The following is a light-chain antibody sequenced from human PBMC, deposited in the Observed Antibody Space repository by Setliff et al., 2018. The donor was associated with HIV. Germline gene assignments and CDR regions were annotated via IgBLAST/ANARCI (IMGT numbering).Light chain of an antibody. J-gene: IGLJ1*01. CDR1: SSDVGGFIR. Sequence: QSVLTQPRSVSGSPGQSVTISCTGTSSDVGGFIRVSWYQQPPRTAPKLMIYDVNNRPSGVPDRFSGSKSGNTASLTISRLQAEDEADYYCSSYTSTNTWVFGTGTKV. V-gene: IGLV2-18*02. CDR2: DVN. CDR3: SSYTSTNTWV.